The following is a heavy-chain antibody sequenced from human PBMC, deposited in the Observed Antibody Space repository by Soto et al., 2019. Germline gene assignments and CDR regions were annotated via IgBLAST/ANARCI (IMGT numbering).Heavy chain of an antibody. J-gene: IGHJ4*02. D-gene: IGHD3-22*01. V-gene: IGHV3-11*06. CDR1: GFTFSDYY. CDR3: SRVCRYYYDSSGYYYLEYFDY. Sequence: GGSLRLSCAASGFTFSDYYMSWIRQAPGKGLEWVSYISSSSSYTNYADSVKCRVTISRDNAKNSLYLQMNSLRAEDTAVYYCSRVCRYYYDSSGYYYLEYFDYWGQGTLVTVSS. CDR2: ISSSSSYT.